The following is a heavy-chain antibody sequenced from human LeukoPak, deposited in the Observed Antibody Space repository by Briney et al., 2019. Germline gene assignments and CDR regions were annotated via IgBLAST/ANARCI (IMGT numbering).Heavy chain of an antibody. V-gene: IGHV1-2*02. CDR2: INPNTGGT. J-gene: IGHJ6*03. Sequence: ASVKVSCKASGYTFTGYFIHWVRQAPGQGLRWMGWINPNTGGTNYVQKFQGRVTMTRDTSISTAYMELSSLRSDDTAMYYCARDPVPLAQKAYYHYYMDVWGNGTTVSVSS. D-gene: IGHD1/OR15-1a*01. CDR3: ARDPVPLAQKAYYHYYMDV. CDR1: GYTFTGYF.